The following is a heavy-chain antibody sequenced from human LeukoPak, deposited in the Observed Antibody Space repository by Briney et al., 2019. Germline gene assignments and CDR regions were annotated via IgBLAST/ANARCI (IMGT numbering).Heavy chain of an antibody. Sequence: SQTLSLTCTVSGGSISSGSYYWSWIRQPAGKGLEWIGRIYTSGSTNYNPSLKSRVTISVDTSKNQFSLKLSSVTAADTAVYYCAREGIGRFTVAGTGVGYYYYYMDVWGKGTTVTISS. V-gene: IGHV4-61*02. CDR1: GGSISSGSYY. J-gene: IGHJ6*03. CDR2: IYTSGST. CDR3: AREGIGRFTVAGTGVGYYYYYMDV. D-gene: IGHD6-19*01.